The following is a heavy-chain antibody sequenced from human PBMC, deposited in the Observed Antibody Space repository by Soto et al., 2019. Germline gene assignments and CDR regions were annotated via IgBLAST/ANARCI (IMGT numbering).Heavy chain of an antibody. CDR1: GFTFSNYS. Sequence: EVQLVESGGGLVQPGGSLRLSCAASGFTFSNYSMNWVRQAPGKGLEWVSYISSSTRYYADSVKGRFTISRDNAKNSLYLQMNSLRAEDTAVYYCARETQWLNWFDPWGQGTLVTVSS. CDR2: ISSSTR. V-gene: IGHV3-48*01. D-gene: IGHD6-19*01. J-gene: IGHJ5*02. CDR3: ARETQWLNWFDP.